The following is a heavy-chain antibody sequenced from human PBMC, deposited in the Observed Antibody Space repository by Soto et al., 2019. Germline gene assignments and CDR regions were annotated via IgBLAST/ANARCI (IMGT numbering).Heavy chain of an antibody. Sequence: SETLSLTCTVSGGSISSSSYYWGWIRQPPGKGLEWIGSIYYSGSTYYNPSLKSRVTISVDTSKNQFSLKLSSVTAADTAVYYCARRYGDYYYYGMDVWGQGTTVT. CDR1: GGSISSSSYY. J-gene: IGHJ6*02. D-gene: IGHD4-17*01. CDR3: ARRYGDYYYYGMDV. V-gene: IGHV4-39*01. CDR2: IYYSGST.